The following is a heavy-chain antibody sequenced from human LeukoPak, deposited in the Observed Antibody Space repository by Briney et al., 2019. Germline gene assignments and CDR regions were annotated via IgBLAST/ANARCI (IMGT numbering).Heavy chain of an antibody. CDR2: IIPILGIA. Sequence: VASVKVSCKASGGTFSSYAISWVRQAPGQGLEWMGRIIPILGIANYAQKFQGRVTITADKSTSTAYMELSSLRSEDTAVYYCARDKGTFGDGYNDCWGQGTLVTVSS. CDR1: GGTFSSYA. J-gene: IGHJ4*02. CDR3: ARDKGTFGDGYNDC. D-gene: IGHD5-24*01. V-gene: IGHV1-69*04.